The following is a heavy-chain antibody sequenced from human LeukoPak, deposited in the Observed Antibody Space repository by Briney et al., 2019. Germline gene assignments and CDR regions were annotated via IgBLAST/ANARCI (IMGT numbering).Heavy chain of an antibody. CDR3: VASYGGYVLDY. V-gene: IGHV4-59*01. CDR1: GGSIGSYH. CDR2: VFNNGGT. J-gene: IGHJ4*02. Sequence: SETLSLTCTVSGGSIGSYHWNWIRQPSGKGLEWIGIVFNNGGTKHNPSLKSRVAISVDTSKNQFALELTSVTAADTAVYYCVASYGGYVLDYWGQGALVIVSS. D-gene: IGHD5-12*01.